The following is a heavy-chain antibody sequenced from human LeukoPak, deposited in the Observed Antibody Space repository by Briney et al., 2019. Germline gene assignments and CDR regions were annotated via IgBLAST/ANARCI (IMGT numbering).Heavy chain of an antibody. D-gene: IGHD3-16*01. J-gene: IGHJ4*02. Sequence: SETLSLTCSVSGDSISSGDYYWSWIRQPPGKGLEWIGYIYYTGSTHYNSSLKSRVTMSVDTSKNQFSLKLSSVTAADTAVYYCASPLGGFDNWGQGTLVTVSS. CDR3: ASPLGGFDN. CDR2: IYYTGST. V-gene: IGHV4-30-4*01. CDR1: GDSISSGDYY.